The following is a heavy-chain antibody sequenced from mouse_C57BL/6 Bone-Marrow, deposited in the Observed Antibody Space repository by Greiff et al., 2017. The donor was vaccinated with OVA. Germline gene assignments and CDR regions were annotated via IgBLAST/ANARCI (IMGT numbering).Heavy chain of an antibody. CDR1: GYTFTSYW. CDR3: ARRVGWLLVFDY. D-gene: IGHD2-3*01. CDR2: LDPSDSYT. J-gene: IGHJ2*01. V-gene: IGHV1-69*01. Sequence: QVQLQQPGAELVMPGASVKLSCKASGYTFTSYWMHWVKQRPGQGLEWIGELDPSDSYTNYNQKFKVKSTLTVDQSSSTAYMQLSSLTSEDSAVDYCARRVGWLLVFDYWGQGTTLTVSS.